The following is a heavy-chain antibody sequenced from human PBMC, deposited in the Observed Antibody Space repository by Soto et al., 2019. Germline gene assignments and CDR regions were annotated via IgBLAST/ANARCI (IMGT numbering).Heavy chain of an antibody. J-gene: IGHJ5*02. V-gene: IGHV4-30-2*01. Sequence: TLSLNCTVSGGSINSGGYSWTWIRQPPGKGLEWIGFIYHTGTTYYNPSLKSRVTISVDTPKNQFSLKLNSVTAADTAVYYCATQEVGGTYVYTFDPWGQGTLVTVSS. CDR3: ATQEVGGTYVYTFDP. D-gene: IGHD1-26*01. CDR1: GGSINSGGYS. CDR2: IYHTGTT.